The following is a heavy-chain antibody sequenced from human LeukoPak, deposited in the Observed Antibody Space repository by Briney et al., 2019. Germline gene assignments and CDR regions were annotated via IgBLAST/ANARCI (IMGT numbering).Heavy chain of an antibody. J-gene: IGHJ4*02. Sequence: GGSLRLSCAASGFTFSSYAMSWVRQAPGKGLEWVSAISGSGGSTYYADSVKGRFTISRDNSKNTLYLQMNSLRAEDTAVYYCAKDLRSYYYDSSGYLPYYFDYWGQGTLVTVSS. CDR3: AKDLRSYYYDSSGYLPYYFDY. CDR1: GFTFSSYA. D-gene: IGHD3-22*01. V-gene: IGHV3-23*01. CDR2: ISGSGGST.